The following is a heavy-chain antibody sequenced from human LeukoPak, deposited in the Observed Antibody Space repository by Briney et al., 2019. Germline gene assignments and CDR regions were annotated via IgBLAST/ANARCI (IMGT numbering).Heavy chain of an antibody. CDR1: GFPFSTLG. J-gene: IGHJ4*01. CDR3: VSPVFINF. D-gene: IGHD1-14*01. Sequence: GGSLRLPCSASGFPFSTLGMRWVRQAPGKGLEHVSTIGSDGDGTYYADSVKDRFIISRDNSKNAVYLQMSSLRPEDTAVYYCVSPVFINFWGQGTLVTVSS. CDR2: IGSDGDGT. V-gene: IGHV3-64D*06.